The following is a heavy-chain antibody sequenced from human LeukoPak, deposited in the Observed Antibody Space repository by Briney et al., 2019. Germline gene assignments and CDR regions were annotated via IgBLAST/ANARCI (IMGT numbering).Heavy chain of an antibody. J-gene: IGHJ4*02. D-gene: IGHD2-2*01. CDR1: GFTVSSNY. CDR2: ISSSSSYI. CDR3: ARKYQSVDY. V-gene: IGHV3-21*01. Sequence: PGGSLRLSCAASGFTVSSNYMSWVRQAPGKGLEWVSSISSSSSYIYYADSVKGRFTISRDNAKNSLYLQMNSLRAEDAAVYCCARKYQSVDYWGQGTLVTVSS.